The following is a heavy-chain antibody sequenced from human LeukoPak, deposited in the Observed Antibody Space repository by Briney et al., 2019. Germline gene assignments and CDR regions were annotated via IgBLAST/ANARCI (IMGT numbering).Heavy chain of an antibody. D-gene: IGHD2-2*01. Sequence: SETLSLTGTVSGGSVSSYYWSWIRQPAGKGLEWIGRIYTSGNTNYSPSLKSRVTMSVDTSKNQFSLKLNSVTAADTAVYYCAREGYCTGTSCSYYYYHYMDVWGKGTTVTVSS. J-gene: IGHJ6*03. CDR2: IYTSGNT. V-gene: IGHV4-4*07. CDR1: GGSVSSYY. CDR3: AREGYCTGTSCSYYYYHYMDV.